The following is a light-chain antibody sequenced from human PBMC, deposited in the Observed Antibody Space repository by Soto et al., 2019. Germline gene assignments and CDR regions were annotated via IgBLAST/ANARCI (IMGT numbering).Light chain of an antibody. J-gene: IGLJ2*01. CDR2: RND. V-gene: IGLV1-47*01. Sequence: QSVLTQPLSTSGTPGQRVTISCSGSISNIGKYYVYWYQQLPGTAPKLLIYRNDQRPSGVPDRFSASKSGTSASLAISGLRSEEEADYYWAAWDDSLTGRVFGGGTKLTVL. CDR1: ISNIGKYY. CDR3: AAWDDSLTGRV.